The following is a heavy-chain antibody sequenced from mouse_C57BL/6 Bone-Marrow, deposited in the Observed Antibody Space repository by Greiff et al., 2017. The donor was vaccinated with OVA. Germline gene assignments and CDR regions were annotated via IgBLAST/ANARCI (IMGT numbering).Heavy chain of an antibody. V-gene: IGHV1-5*01. CDR1: GYTFTSYW. CDR2: IYPGNSDT. CDR3: TRCDLYYYAMDY. J-gene: IGHJ4*01. Sequence: EVQLQQSGTVLARPGASVKMSCKTSGYTFTSYWMHWVKQRPGQGLEWIGAIYPGNSDTSYNQKFKGKAKLTAVTSASTAYMELSSLTNEDSAVYYGTRCDLYYYAMDYWGQGASVTGSS.